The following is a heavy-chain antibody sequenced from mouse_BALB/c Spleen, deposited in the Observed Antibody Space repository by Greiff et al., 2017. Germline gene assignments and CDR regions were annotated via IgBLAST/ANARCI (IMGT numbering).Heavy chain of an antibody. Sequence: VQLQQSGAELVKPGASVKLSCKASGYTFTSYYMYWVKQRPGQGLEWIGEINPSNGGTNFNEKFKSKATLTVDKSSSTAYLQLSSLTSEDSAVYYCTRDGYYLRCAYWGQGTLVTVSA. CDR2: INPSNGGT. V-gene: IGHV1S81*02. D-gene: IGHD2-3*01. CDR1: GYTFTSYY. CDR3: TRDGYYLRCAY. J-gene: IGHJ3*01.